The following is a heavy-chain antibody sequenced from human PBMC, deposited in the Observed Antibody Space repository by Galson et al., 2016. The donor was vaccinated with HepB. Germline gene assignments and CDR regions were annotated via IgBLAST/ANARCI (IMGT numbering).Heavy chain of an antibody. CDR3: ARDLPRIFYGRRYYYMDV. CDR2: INLDGSTT. J-gene: IGHJ6*03. D-gene: IGHD2-8*01. CDR1: GFIFSHAW. V-gene: IGHV3-74*01. Sequence: SLRLSRAASGFIFSHAWMSWVRQAPGKGLVWVSRINLDGSTTTYADPVKGRFTISRDSTKHTLYLQMNSVRAEDTAVYYCARDLPRIFYGRRYYYMDVWGKGTTVTVSS.